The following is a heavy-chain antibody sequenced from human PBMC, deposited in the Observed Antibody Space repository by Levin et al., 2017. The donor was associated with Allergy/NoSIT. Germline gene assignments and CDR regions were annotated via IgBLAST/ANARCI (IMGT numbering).Heavy chain of an antibody. D-gene: IGHD3-10*01. CDR1: GFTFSSYG. Sequence: GGSLRLSCAASGFTFSSYGMHWVRQAPGKGLEWVAIISYHGSNKYYTDSVKGRFTISRDNSKNTLYLQMNSLRAEDTAVYYCAKARRMTLVRGVNDAFDSWGQGTLVTVSS. CDR3: AKARRMTLVRGVNDAFDS. J-gene: IGHJ4*02. V-gene: IGHV3-30*18. CDR2: ISYHGSNK.